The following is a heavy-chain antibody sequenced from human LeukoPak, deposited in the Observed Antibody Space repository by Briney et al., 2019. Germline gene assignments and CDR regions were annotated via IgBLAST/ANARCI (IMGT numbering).Heavy chain of an antibody. Sequence: SETLSLTCTVSGGSISSYYWSWIRQPPGKGLEWIGYIYYSGSTNYNPSLKSRVTMSVDTSKNQFSLKLSSVTAADTAVDYCARDELQWLPPYYYYYGMDVWGQGTTVTVSS. J-gene: IGHJ6*02. V-gene: IGHV4-59*01. D-gene: IGHD6-19*01. CDR1: GGSISSYY. CDR2: IYYSGST. CDR3: ARDELQWLPPYYYYYGMDV.